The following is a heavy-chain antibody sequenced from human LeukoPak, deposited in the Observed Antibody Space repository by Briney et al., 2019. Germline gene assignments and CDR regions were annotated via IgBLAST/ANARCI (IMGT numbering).Heavy chain of an antibody. CDR1: GGSISSYY. J-gene: IGHJ4*02. V-gene: IGHV4-59*08. Sequence: SETLSLTCTVSGGSISSYYWSWIRQPPGRGLEWIGYIYYSGTTNYNPSLKSRVTISVDTSKNQVSLKLSSVTAADTAVYYCARQQSSSSWYYDYWGQGTLVTVSS. D-gene: IGHD6-13*01. CDR3: ARQQSSSSWYYDY. CDR2: IYYSGTT.